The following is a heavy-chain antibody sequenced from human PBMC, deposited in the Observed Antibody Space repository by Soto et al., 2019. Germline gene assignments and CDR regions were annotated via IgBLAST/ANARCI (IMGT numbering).Heavy chain of an antibody. Sequence: GGSLRLSCVASGFSFSTYSMAWVRQAAGKGPQWVSGLSGGGANTFYIDSVRGRFTISVDNSKNTVYLQMDSLRADDTAVYYCGTSEEMAAIILNWGQGSLVTVSS. CDR2: LSGGGANT. CDR3: GTSEEMAAIILN. V-gene: IGHV3-23*01. CDR1: GFSFSTYS. D-gene: IGHD5-12*01. J-gene: IGHJ4*02.